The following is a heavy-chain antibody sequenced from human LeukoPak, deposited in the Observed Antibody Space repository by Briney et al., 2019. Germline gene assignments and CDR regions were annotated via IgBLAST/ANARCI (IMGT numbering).Heavy chain of an antibody. Sequence: SATLSLTCTVSGGSISSSSYYWGWIRRPPGEGLAWIGSIYYSGITYYNPSLKSRVTISVDTSKNQFSLKLSSVTAADTAVYYCARLPDYYDSSGYYYVFDYWGQGTLVTVSS. J-gene: IGHJ4*02. CDR3: ARLPDYYDSSGYYYVFDY. CDR2: IYYSGIT. D-gene: IGHD3-22*01. CDR1: GGSISSSSYY. V-gene: IGHV4-39*01.